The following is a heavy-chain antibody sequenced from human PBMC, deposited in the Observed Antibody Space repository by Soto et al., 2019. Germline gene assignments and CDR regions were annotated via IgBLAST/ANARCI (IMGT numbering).Heavy chain of an antibody. CDR1: GFAFSNYW. Sequence: VGSLRLSCAASGFAFSNYWMNWVRQAPGKGLEWVANIKQDGSEQYYVDSVKGRFIISRDNAKNSLNLQMNSLRGEDTAVYFCARSPSGKGELDRGFDYWGQGTLVTVSS. J-gene: IGHJ4*02. CDR3: ARSPSGKGELDRGFDY. V-gene: IGHV3-7*01. D-gene: IGHD6-6*01. CDR2: IKQDGSEQ.